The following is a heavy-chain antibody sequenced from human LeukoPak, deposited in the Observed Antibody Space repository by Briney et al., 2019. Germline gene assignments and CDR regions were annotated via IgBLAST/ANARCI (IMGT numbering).Heavy chain of an antibody. CDR3: ARACGGTCYFDY. D-gene: IGHD2-15*01. CDR2: IYHSGRT. Sequence: SQTLSLTCAVSGVSISSDGYSWSWLRQPPGEGLEWIRYIYHSGRTSYNPSLKSRVTVSVDRSTNQFSLKLCSVTAADTAVYYCARACGGTCYFDYWGQGTLVTVSS. J-gene: IGHJ4*02. CDR1: GVSISSDGYS. V-gene: IGHV4-30-2*01.